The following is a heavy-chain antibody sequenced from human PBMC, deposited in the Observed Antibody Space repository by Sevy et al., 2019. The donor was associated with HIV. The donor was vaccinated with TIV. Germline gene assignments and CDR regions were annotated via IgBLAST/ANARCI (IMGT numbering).Heavy chain of an antibody. Sequence: GGSLRLSCAASGFTFSSYAMHWFRQAPGKGLEWVAVISYDGSNKYYADSVKGRFTISRDNSKNTLYLQMNSLRAEDTAVYYCARDSNIAFDIWGQWTMVTVSS. D-gene: IGHD5-12*01. V-gene: IGHV3-30-3*01. J-gene: IGHJ3*02. CDR1: GFTFSSYA. CDR2: ISYDGSNK. CDR3: ARDSNIAFDI.